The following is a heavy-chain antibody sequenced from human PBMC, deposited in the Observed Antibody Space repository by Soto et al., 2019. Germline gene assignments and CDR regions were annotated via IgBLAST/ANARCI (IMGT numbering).Heavy chain of an antibody. Sequence: WVPLRLSCAASGFTCSSYWMSWVRQAPGKGLEWVANIKQDGSEKYYVDSVKGRFTISRDNAKNSLYLQMNSLRAADTAVYYCATSFTYNYGSGSFRIRRSYYGLDVWGQGTTVTVTS. V-gene: IGHV3-7*02. CDR1: GFTCSSYW. J-gene: IGHJ6*02. D-gene: IGHD3-10*01. CDR2: IKQDGSEK. CDR3: ATSFTYNYGSGSFRIRRSYYGLDV.